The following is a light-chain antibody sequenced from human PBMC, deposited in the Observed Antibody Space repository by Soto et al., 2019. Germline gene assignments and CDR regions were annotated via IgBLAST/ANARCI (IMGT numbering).Light chain of an antibody. CDR3: XVWDSSSDHLVV. J-gene: IGLJ2*01. V-gene: IGLV3-21*02. CDR2: XXX. CDR1: NIGSKS. Sequence: SYELTQPPSVSVAPGQTARITCGGNNIGSKSVHWYQQKPGQAPVLVVYXXXXXXXXXXXXXXXSNSGNTATLTISRVEAXXXXXXXXXVWDSSSDHLVVFGGGTKLTVL.